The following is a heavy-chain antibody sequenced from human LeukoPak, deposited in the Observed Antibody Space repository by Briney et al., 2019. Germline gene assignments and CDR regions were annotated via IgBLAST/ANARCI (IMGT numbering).Heavy chain of an antibody. CDR1: GFTFSSYS. J-gene: IGHJ6*02. CDR3: AKSGVGAAADPYGMDV. CDR2: ISSSSSYI. D-gene: IGHD6-13*01. Sequence: GGSLRLSYAASGFTFSSYSMNWVRQAPGKGLEWVSSISSSSSYIYYADSVKGRSTISRDNAKNSLYLQMNSLRAEDTAVYYCAKSGVGAAADPYGMDVWGQGTTVTVSS. V-gene: IGHV3-21*01.